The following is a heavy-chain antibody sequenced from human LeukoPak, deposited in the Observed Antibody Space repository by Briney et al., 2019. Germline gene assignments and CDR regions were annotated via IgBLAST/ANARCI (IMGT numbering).Heavy chain of an antibody. Sequence: GGSLRLCCAASGFTFSSYWMHWVRQAPGKGLEWVSIIYSDNITYYADSVKGRFTISRDNSKNTLYLQMNSLRVEDTAVYYCAKDPGFPRVTFGYWGQGTLVTVSS. D-gene: IGHD3-10*01. V-gene: IGHV3-66*01. J-gene: IGHJ4*02. CDR2: IYSDNIT. CDR3: AKDPGFPRVTFGY. CDR1: GFTFSSYW.